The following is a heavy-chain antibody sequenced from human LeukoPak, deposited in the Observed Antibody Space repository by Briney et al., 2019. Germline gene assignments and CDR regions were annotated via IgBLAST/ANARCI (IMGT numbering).Heavy chain of an antibody. D-gene: IGHD6-13*01. CDR1: VGSISGVSYY. V-gene: IGHV4-39*01. CDR2: IYNSGST. J-gene: IGHJ4*02. CDR3: ATSYRSSWPEIDY. Sequence: SETLSLTRTVSVGSISGVSYYWGWIRQPPGKGLEWIGCIYNSGSTYYNPSLKSRVTISVDTSKNQFSLKLSSVTAADTAVYYCATSYRSSWPEIDYWGQGILVTVSS.